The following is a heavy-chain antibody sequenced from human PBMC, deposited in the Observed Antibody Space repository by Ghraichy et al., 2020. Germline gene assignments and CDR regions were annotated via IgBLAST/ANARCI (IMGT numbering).Heavy chain of an antibody. J-gene: IGHJ5*02. CDR3: AGDVGCSTTPCHHQEFDP. Sequence: SQTLSLTCTVSGGSISSSSHYWGWIRQPPGKGLEYIGTIYYGGSTYYNPSLKSRVPISVATSKNQFSLKLSSVPAADTAVYYCAGDVGCSTTPCHHQEFDPWGQGTLVTVSS. D-gene: IGHD2-2*01. CDR2: IYYGGST. CDR1: GGSISSSSHY. V-gene: IGHV4-39*02.